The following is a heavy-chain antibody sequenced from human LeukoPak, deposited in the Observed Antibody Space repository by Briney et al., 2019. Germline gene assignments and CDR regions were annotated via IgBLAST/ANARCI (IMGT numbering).Heavy chain of an antibody. J-gene: IGHJ6*04. CDR3: AELGITMIGGV. V-gene: IGHV3-48*03. CDR2: ISNNGYTI. Sequence: PGGSLRLSCAASGFTFSSFEMNWVRQGPGKGLEWVSYISNNGYTIYYADSVKGRFTISRGNAKNSLYLQMNSLRAEDTAVYYCAELGITMIGGVWGKGTTVTISS. D-gene: IGHD3-10*02. CDR1: GFTFSSFE.